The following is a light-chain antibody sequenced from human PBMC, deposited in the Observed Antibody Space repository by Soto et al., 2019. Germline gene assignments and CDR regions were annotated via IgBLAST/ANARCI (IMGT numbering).Light chain of an antibody. J-gene: IGKJ1*01. CDR1: QSVSSN. V-gene: IGKV3D-15*01. Sequence: EIVMTQSPTILSVSPGERATLSCRAIQSVSSNLAWYQQKPGQPPRLLMYGVYTRAPGTPARFSGSGSEPEFTLTISSLQSEDSSVYYCQQYDKWPPRTFGQGTKVEIK. CDR3: QQYDKWPPRT. CDR2: GVY.